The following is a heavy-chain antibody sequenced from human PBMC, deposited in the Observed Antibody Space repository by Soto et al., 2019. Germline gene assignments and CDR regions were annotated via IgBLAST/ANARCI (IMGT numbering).Heavy chain of an antibody. D-gene: IGHD3-3*01. V-gene: IGHV4-30-4*01. CDR2: IYYSGST. J-gene: IGHJ5*02. Sequence: SETLSLTCTVSGGSISSGDYYWSWIRQPPGKGLEWIGYIYYSGSTYYNPSLKSRVTISVDASKNQFSLKLSSVTAADTAVYYCARDTSGINWFDPWGQGTLVTVSS. CDR3: ARDTSGINWFDP. CDR1: GGSISSGDYY.